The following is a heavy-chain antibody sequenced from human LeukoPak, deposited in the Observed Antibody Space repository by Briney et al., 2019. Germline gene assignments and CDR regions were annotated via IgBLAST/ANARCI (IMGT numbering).Heavy chain of an antibody. D-gene: IGHD2-15*01. V-gene: IGHV4-59*01. CDR1: GDSISNYY. J-gene: IGHJ3*02. CDR2: IYYSGST. Sequence: SETLSLTCTVSGDSISNYYWSWIRQPPGKGLEWIGYIYYSGSTNYNPSLKNRRTISLDTSNNHFSLKLISVPTTDTTAYYYWGDGGRDGFDIWGQGTLVAVSS. CDR3: WGDGGRDGFDI.